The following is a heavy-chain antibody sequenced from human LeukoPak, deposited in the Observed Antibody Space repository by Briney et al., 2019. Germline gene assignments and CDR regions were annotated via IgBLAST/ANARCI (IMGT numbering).Heavy chain of an antibody. CDR1: EFTFNTYT. CDR2: ITASSTAI. J-gene: IGHJ4*02. D-gene: IGHD3-9*01. CDR3: ARTYFDILTGYNPYFDY. V-gene: IGHV3-21*01. Sequence: KSGGSLRLSCAASEFTFNTYTMNWVRQAPGKGLEWVSSITASSTAIYSADSVKGRFTISRDNAKNLLYLQMNSPRAEDTAVYYCARTYFDILTGYNPYFDYWGQGILVTVSS.